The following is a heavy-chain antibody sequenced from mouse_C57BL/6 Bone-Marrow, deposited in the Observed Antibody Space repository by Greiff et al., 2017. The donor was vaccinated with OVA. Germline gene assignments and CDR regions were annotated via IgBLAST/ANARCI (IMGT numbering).Heavy chain of an antibody. Sequence: VHVKQSGAELVRPGASVKLSCTASGFNIKDDYMHWVKQRPEQGLEWIGWIDPENGDTEYASKFQGKATITADTSSNTAYLQLSSLTSEDTAVYYCTVGSSPWYFDVWGTGTTVTVSS. D-gene: IGHD1-1*01. CDR1: GFNIKDDY. CDR2: IDPENGDT. V-gene: IGHV14-4*01. J-gene: IGHJ1*03. CDR3: TVGSSPWYFDV.